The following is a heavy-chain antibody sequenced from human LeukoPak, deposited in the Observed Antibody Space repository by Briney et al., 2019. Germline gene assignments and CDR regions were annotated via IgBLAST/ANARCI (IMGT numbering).Heavy chain of an antibody. V-gene: IGHV4-34*01. CDR1: GGSFSGYY. CDR2: INHSGST. CDR3: ARAKWLVPRGFDY. J-gene: IGHJ4*02. D-gene: IGHD6-19*01. Sequence: SETLSLTCAVYGGSFSGYYWSWICQPPGKGLEWIGEINHSGSTNYNPSLKSRVTISVDTSKNQFSLKLSSVTAADTAVYYCARAKWLVPRGFDYWGQGTLVTVSS.